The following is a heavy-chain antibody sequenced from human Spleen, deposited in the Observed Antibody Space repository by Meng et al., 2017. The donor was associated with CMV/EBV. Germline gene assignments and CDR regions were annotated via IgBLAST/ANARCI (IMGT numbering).Heavy chain of an antibody. J-gene: IGHJ4*02. CDR3: AKDHVAVTGIGPLFDS. CDR1: GFNFANYA. Sequence: GESLKISCAASGFNFANYAMTWVRQAPGKGLERVSTITPGVRTHYADSVKGRFTISRDISKDILYLQMHSLRVEDTAVYYCAKDHVAVTGIGPLFDSWGQGTLVTVSS. CDR2: ITPGVRT. V-gene: IGHV3-23*01. D-gene: IGHD6-19*01.